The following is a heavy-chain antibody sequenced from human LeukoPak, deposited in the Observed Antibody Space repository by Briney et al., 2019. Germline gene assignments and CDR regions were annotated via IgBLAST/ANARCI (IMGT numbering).Heavy chain of an antibody. CDR2: ISSNGGST. J-gene: IGHJ4*02. CDR3: ARGGGERNYPFDY. CDR1: GFTFSSYA. Sequence: PGGSLRLSCAASGFTFSSYAMHWVRQAPGKGLEYVSAISSNGGSTYYANSVKGRFTISRDNSKNTLYLQMGSLRAEDMAVYYCARGGGERNYPFDYWGQGTLVTVSS. D-gene: IGHD1-1*01. V-gene: IGHV3-64*01.